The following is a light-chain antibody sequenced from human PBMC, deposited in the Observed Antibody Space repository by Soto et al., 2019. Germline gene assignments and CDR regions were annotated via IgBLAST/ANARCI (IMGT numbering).Light chain of an antibody. CDR2: EVS. V-gene: IGLV2-14*01. CDR3: SSYTSSSTGV. J-gene: IGLJ3*02. Sequence: QSALTQPASVSGSTGRSITISCTGTSSDVGGYNYVSWYQQHPGKAPKLMIYEVSNRPSGVSNRFSGSKSGNTASLTISGLQAEDESDYYCSSYTSSSTGVFGGGTKLTV. CDR1: SSDVGGYNY.